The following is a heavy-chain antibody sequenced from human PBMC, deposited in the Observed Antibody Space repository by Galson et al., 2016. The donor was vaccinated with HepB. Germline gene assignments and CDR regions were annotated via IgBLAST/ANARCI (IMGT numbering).Heavy chain of an antibody. CDR2: ISYDGSNK. CDR3: AREDPNVAVAALDY. V-gene: IGHV3-30*04. Sequence: SLRLSCAASGFTFSTYAIHWVRQAPGKGLEWVAVISYDGSNKYYADSVKGRFTISRDNSKNTLYLQMNSLRAEDTAVYYCAREDPNVAVAALDYWGQGTLVTVSS. CDR1: GFTFSTYA. J-gene: IGHJ4*02. D-gene: IGHD6-19*01.